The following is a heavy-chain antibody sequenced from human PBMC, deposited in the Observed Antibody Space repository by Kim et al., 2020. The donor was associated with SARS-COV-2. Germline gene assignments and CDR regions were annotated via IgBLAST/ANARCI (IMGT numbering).Heavy chain of an antibody. CDR3: ARNARRYFGSVDSFNV. CDR1: GDSITSVGFY. V-gene: IGHV4-31*03. CDR2: IFYSGGT. Sequence: SETLSLTCTVSGDSITSVGFYWSWLRQYPGKGPEWIGYIFYSGGTSYTPSLKSRIAISRETSKNQFSLRLISVTAADTAIYYCARNARRYFGSVDSFNVWGQGTLVTVSS. J-gene: IGHJ3*01. D-gene: IGHD1-1*01.